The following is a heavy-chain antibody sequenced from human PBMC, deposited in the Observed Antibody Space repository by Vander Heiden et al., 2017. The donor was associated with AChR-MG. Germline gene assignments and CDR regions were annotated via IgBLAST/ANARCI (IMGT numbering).Heavy chain of an antibody. CDR1: GGSISGYY. Sequence: QVQLQESGPGLVKPSETLSLTCTVPGGSISGYYCNWIRQPPGQGLEWIGYIYNTGSTNDNPSLKSRITISADTSKNQFSLKLKSVTAADTAVYYCGSGRGWLSDSWGQGTQVTVSS. CDR2: IYNTGST. J-gene: IGHJ4*02. D-gene: IGHD6-19*01. V-gene: IGHV4-59*01. CDR3: GSGRGWLSDS.